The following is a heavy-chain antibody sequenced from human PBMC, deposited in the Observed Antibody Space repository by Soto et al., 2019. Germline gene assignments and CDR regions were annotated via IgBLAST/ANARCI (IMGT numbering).Heavy chain of an antibody. CDR3: ARQGSSSVTYYFDY. Sequence: LGESLKISCKGSGYSFTSYWISWVRQMPGKGLEWMGRIDPSDSYTNYSPSFQGHVTISADKSISTAYLQWSSLKASDTAMYYCARQGSSSVTYYFDYWGQGTLVTVSS. CDR2: IDPSDSYT. V-gene: IGHV5-10-1*01. CDR1: GYSFTSYW. J-gene: IGHJ4*02. D-gene: IGHD6-13*01.